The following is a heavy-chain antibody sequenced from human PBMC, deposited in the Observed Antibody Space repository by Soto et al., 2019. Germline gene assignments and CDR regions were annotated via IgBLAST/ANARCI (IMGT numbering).Heavy chain of an antibody. CDR2: MTPNSGNT. D-gene: IGHD6-19*01. Sequence: QVQLVQSGAEVKKPGASVKVSCKASGYNFIDYDINWVRQSTGQRLEWMGWMTPNSGNTGYAQTFQGRVTLTRDTSIGTAYMELSRLKSEDTAVYYCARNPYSSGLFDPGGQGTLVTVSS. J-gene: IGHJ5*02. V-gene: IGHV1-8*01. CDR1: GYNFIDYD. CDR3: ARNPYSSGLFDP.